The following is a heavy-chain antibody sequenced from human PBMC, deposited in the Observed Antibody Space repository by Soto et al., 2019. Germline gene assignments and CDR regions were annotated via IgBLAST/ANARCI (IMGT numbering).Heavy chain of an antibody. CDR2: IYPGDSDT. J-gene: IGHJ6*02. Sequence: GESLKISCKGSGYSFTSYWIGWVRQMPGKGLEWMGIIYPGDSDTRYSPSFQGQVTISADKSISTAYLQWSSLKASDTAMYYCATPYYYGSGKLYYYGMDVWGQGTTVTV. CDR1: GYSFTSYW. V-gene: IGHV5-51*01. CDR3: ATPYYYGSGKLYYYGMDV. D-gene: IGHD3-10*01.